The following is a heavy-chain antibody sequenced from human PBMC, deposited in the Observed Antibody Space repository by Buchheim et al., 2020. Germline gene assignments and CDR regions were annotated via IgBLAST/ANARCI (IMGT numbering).Heavy chain of an antibody. CDR2: ISYDGSNK. V-gene: IGHV3-30*18. CDR1: GFTFSSYG. J-gene: IGHJ6*02. Sequence: QVQLVESGGGVVQPGRSLRLSCAASGFTFSSYGMHWVRQAPGKGLEWVAVISYDGSNKYYADSVKGRFTISRDNSKNTLYLQMNSLRAEDTAVYYCAKRRRYTQYYGMDVWGQGTT. D-gene: IGHD5-24*01. CDR3: AKRRRYTQYYGMDV.